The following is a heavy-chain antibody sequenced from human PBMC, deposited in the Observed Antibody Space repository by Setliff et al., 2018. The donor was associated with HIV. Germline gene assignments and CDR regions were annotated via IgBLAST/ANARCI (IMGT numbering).Heavy chain of an antibody. CDR2: IIPSFGTP. CDR1: GGTFSRYG. CDR3: ERLYGSGSYYNRDDAFDI. J-gene: IGHJ3*02. Sequence: GASVKVSCKASGGTFSRYGINWVRQAPGQGLEWMGGIIPSFGTPNNAQKFQGRVTITMDESTSTAYMELSSLRSEDTAMYYCERLYGSGSYYNRDDAFDIWGQGTMVTVSS. D-gene: IGHD3-10*01. V-gene: IGHV1-69*05.